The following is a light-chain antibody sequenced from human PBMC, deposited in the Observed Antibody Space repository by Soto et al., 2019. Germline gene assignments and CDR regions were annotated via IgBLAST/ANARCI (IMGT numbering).Light chain of an antibody. V-gene: IGKV2-28*01. J-gene: IGKJ1*01. CDR2: MGS. CDR1: QSLLHSNGYNF. Sequence: DIVMTQSPLSLPATPGEPASISCRSSQSLLHSNGYNFLDWYVQKPGQSPQLLIYMGSNRASGVPDRFSGSGSGTDFTLKISRVEAEDVGVSYCMQALQTPRTFGQGTKVEIK. CDR3: MQALQTPRT.